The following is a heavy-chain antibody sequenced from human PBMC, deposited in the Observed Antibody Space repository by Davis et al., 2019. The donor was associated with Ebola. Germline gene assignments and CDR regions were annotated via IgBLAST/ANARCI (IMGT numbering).Heavy chain of an antibody. CDR3: ARVNLWSRGWSMDV. CDR2: ISGSGENT. D-gene: IGHD2-21*01. J-gene: IGHJ6*03. CDR1: GFIVSATY. V-gene: IGHV3-66*01. Sequence: AGSLRLSCAASGFIVSATYMSCVRQAPGKGLEWVSLISGSGENTYYADSVKGRFAISRDNAKNSLFLQMSSLRDEDTAVYYCARVNLWSRGWSMDVWGNGTTVTVSS.